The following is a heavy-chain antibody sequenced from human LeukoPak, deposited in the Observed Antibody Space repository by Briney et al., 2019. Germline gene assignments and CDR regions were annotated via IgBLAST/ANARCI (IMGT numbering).Heavy chain of an antibody. V-gene: IGHV3-49*03. CDR1: GFNSGDYA. CDR3: SRDEYGGGSNYFDY. J-gene: IGHJ4*02. D-gene: IGHD4-23*01. Sequence: QPGRSLRLSCTASGFNSGDYAMSWFRQAPEKGLEWVGFITNKAFGGTAEYAASVKGRFTISRDDSRSITYLQMDNLRTEDTGVYFCSRDEYGGGSNYFDYWGQGTLVTVST. CDR2: ITNKAFGGTA.